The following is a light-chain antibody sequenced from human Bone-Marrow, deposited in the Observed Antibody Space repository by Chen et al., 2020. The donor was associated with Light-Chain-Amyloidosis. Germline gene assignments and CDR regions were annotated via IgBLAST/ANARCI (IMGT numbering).Light chain of an antibody. CDR3: GVWDSSLAAGV. CDR1: SSNIGNNF. CDR2: DNN. V-gene: IGLV1-51*01. J-gene: IGLJ1*01. Sequence: QYVLTQPPSVSAAPVPMDTISCPGSSSNIGNNFVSWYQQLPGKAPKLLIYDNNQRASGIPDRFSGSQSGTAATLGITGLQTGDEAAYYCGVWDSSLAAGVFGTGTKVTVL.